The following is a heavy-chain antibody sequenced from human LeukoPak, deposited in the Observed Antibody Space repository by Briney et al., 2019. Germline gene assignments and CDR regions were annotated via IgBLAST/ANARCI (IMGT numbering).Heavy chain of an antibody. Sequence: SETLSLTRAVSGGSISSGGYSWSWIRQPPGKGLEWIGYIYHSGSTYYNPSLKSRVTISVDRSKNQFSLKLSSVTAADTAVYYCARGDYYYDRSGSFDYWGQGTLVTVSS. J-gene: IGHJ4*02. CDR1: GGSISSGGYS. V-gene: IGHV4-30-2*01. D-gene: IGHD3-22*01. CDR3: ARGDYYYDRSGSFDY. CDR2: IYHSGST.